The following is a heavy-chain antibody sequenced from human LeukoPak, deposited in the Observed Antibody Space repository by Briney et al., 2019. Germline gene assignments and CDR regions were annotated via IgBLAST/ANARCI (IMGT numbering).Heavy chain of an antibody. CDR1: GFTFSNYA. CDR3: ARDKRPHYYDRNGYYRVDAFDI. Sequence: PGGSLRLSCAASGFTFSNYAMHWVRQAPGKGLEWVAVISYDGSNKYYADSVQGRFTISRDNSKNTLYLQLNSLRAEDTAVCYCARDKRPHYYDRNGYYRVDAFDIWGQGTMVTVSS. D-gene: IGHD3-22*01. V-gene: IGHV3-30-3*01. J-gene: IGHJ3*02. CDR2: ISYDGSNK.